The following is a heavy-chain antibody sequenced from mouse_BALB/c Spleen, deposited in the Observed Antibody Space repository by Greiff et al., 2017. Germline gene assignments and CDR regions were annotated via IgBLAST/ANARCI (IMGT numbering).Heavy chain of an antibody. J-gene: IGHJ2*01. Sequence: VQLQQPGAELVKPGASVKLSCKASGYTFTSYWMHWVKQRPGQGLEWIGEINPSNGRTNYNEKFKSKATLTVDKSSSTAYMQLSSLTSEDSAVYYCARLTTADYWGQGTTLTVSS. CDR1: GYTFTSYW. V-gene: IGHV1S81*02. CDR2: INPSNGRT. D-gene: IGHD1-2*01. CDR3: ARLTTADY.